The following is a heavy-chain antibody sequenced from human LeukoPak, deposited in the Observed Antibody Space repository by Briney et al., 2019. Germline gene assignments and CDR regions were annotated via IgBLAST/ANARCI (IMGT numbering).Heavy chain of an antibody. V-gene: IGHV3-30*18. CDR2: ISYDGNNK. D-gene: IGHD5-12*01. CDR3: AKGGVRGDIVATIGGFYFDF. CDR1: GFTFSSYG. J-gene: IGHJ4*02. Sequence: GGSLRLSCAASGFTFSSYGIHWVRQAPGKGLEWVAVISYDGNNKYYADSVKGRFTISRDNSKNTLYLQMNSLRAEDTAVYYCAKGGVRGDIVATIGGFYFDFWGQGTLVTVSS.